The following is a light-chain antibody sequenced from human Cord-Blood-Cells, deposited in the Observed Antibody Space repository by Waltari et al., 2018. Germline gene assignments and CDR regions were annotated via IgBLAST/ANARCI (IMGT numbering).Light chain of an antibody. J-gene: IGKJ1*01. CDR1: QSISSW. CDR3: QQYNSYSPWT. CDR2: DAS. V-gene: IGKV1-5*01. Sequence: DIQMTQSPSTLSASVGDIVTITCRASQSISSWLAWYQQKPGKAPQLLIYDASSLESGVPSRFSGSGSGTEFTLTISSMQPDDFATYYCQQYNSYSPWTFGQGTKVEIK.